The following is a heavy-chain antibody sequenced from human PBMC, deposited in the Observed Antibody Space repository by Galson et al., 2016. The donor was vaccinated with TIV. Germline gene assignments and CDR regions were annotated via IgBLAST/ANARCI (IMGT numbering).Heavy chain of an antibody. V-gene: IGHV1-2*02. CDR3: ARARYGDYFDY. CDR2: IDPRSVAT. CDR1: GDTFTGYY. Sequence: SVKVSCKASGDTFTGYYVHWVRQAPGQGLEWMGWIDPRSVATNYAQKFQGRVTMTRDTSISTAHMERTRLTPDDTAVYYCARARYGDYFDYWGQGTLVTVSS. J-gene: IGHJ4*02. D-gene: IGHD4-17*01.